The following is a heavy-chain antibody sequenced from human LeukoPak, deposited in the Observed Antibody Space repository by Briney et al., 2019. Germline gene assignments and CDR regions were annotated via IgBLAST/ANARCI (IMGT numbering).Heavy chain of an antibody. D-gene: IGHD5-18*01. V-gene: IGHV3-21*01. CDR1: GFTFSSYS. Sequence: GGSLRLSCAASGFTFSSYSMNWVRQAPGKGLEWVSSISSSSSYIYYADSVKGRFTISRDNAKNSLYLQMNSLRAEDTAVYYCARDRGVGSYEEYYFDYWGQGTLVTVPS. CDR3: ARDRGVGSYEEYYFDY. J-gene: IGHJ4*02. CDR2: ISSSSSYI.